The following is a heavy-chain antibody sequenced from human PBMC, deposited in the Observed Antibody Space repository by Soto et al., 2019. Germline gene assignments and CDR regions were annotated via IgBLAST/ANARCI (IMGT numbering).Heavy chain of an antibody. V-gene: IGHV1-18*01. CDR2: ISTSNGHT. CDR3: VRDLRSAAPFLDL. J-gene: IGHJ5*02. D-gene: IGHD6-25*01. CDR1: GYAFNTYG. Sequence: QVQLIQSGAEVKRPGASLKVSCRASGYAFNTYGVSWVRQAPGPGLEWVGWISTSNGHTNFAQNFQGRVTLTTDTSTSTAYMELRSLTSDGTAVYYCVRDLRSAAPFLDLWGQGTLVTVSS.